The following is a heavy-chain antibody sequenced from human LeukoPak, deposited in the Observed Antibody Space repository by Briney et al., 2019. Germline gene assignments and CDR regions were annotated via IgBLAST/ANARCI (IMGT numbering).Heavy chain of an antibody. CDR1: GFTFSSYE. CDR3: AAVIDY. J-gene: IGHJ4*01. Sequence: GGSLRLSCAASGFTFSSYEMNWIRQAPGKGLEWISYISNSGSTKYYADSVKGRFTISRDNAKNSVFLQMNSLRAEDTAVYYCAAVIDYWGHGTLVTVSS. CDR2: ISNSGSTK. V-gene: IGHV3-48*03.